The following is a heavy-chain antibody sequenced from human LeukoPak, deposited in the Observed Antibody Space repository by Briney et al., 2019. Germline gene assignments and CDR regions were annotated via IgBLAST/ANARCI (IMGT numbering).Heavy chain of an antibody. J-gene: IGHJ4*02. D-gene: IGHD3-9*01. Sequence: SETLSLTCTVSGYSISSGYYWGWIRQPPGKGLEWIGSIYHSGSTYYNPSLKSRVTISVDTSKNQFSLKLSSVTAADTAVYYCAREGGLRYPPGPYWGQGTLVTVSS. CDR1: GYSISSGYY. CDR2: IYHSGST. CDR3: AREGGLRYPPGPY. V-gene: IGHV4-38-2*02.